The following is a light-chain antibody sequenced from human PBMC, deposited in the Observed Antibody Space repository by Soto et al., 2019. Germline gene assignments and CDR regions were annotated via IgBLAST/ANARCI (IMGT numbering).Light chain of an antibody. CDR2: GAS. V-gene: IGKV3-15*01. J-gene: IGKJ1*01. CDR3: QQYNNWWT. Sequence: EIVMTQSPATLSVSPGERATLSCRASQSVSSSLAWYQQKPGQAPRLLIYGASTRATSIPARFSGSGYGKEFTLSISSLQSEDFAVYYCQQYNNWWTFGQGTKVEIK. CDR1: QSVSSS.